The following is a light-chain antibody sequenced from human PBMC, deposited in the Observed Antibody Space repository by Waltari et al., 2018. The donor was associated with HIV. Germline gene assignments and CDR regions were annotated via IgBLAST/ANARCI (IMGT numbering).Light chain of an antibody. Sequence: QSALTQPASVSGSPGQSITISCTGTTRDVGGYDFVSWFHQHPGKAPHRLFYDVTSRPSGTSVRFSGPKSGATASLTISGLQAEDDADYYCRSYATNTTVMFGGGTKVTVL. CDR2: DVT. CDR3: RSYATNTTVM. CDR1: TRDVGGYDF. V-gene: IGLV2-14*03. J-gene: IGLJ3*02.